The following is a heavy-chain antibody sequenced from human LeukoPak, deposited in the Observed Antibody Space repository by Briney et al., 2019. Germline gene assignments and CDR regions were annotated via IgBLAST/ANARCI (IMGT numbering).Heavy chain of an antibody. D-gene: IGHD3-10*01. CDR2: IYTSGST. CDR1: GGSISSYY. J-gene: IGHJ5*02. Sequence: TSETLSLTCIVSGGSISSYYWSWIRQPAGKGLEWIGRIYTSGSTNYNPSLKSRVTMSVDTSKNQFSLKLNSVTAADTAVYYCARDQYYYGSRTPFDPWGQGTLVTVSS. V-gene: IGHV4-4*07. CDR3: ARDQYYYGSRTPFDP.